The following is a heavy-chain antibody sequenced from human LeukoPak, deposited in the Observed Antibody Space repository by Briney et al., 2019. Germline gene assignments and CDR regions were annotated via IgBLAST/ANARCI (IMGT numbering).Heavy chain of an antibody. Sequence: PSETLSLTCAVYGGSFSGYCWTWIRQPPGKGLEWIGEINHSGSTNYNPSLKSRVTISVDTSKNQFSLKLSSVTAADTAVYYCARGRQEMITEFDPWGQGTLVTVSS. CDR3: ARGRQEMITEFDP. J-gene: IGHJ5*02. CDR2: INHSGST. D-gene: IGHD5-24*01. V-gene: IGHV4-34*01. CDR1: GGSFSGYC.